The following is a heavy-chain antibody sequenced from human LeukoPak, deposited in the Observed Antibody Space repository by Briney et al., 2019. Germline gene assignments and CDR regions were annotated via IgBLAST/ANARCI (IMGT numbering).Heavy chain of an antibody. CDR1: GYTFTDYG. CDR2: INPNSGGT. Sequence: GASVKVSCKASGYTFTDYGITWVRQAPGQGLEWMGWINPNSGGTNYAQKFQGRVTMTRDTSISTAYMELSRLRSDDTAVYYCARVEIAAAFDPWGQGTLVTVSS. CDR3: ARVEIAAAFDP. V-gene: IGHV1-2*02. J-gene: IGHJ5*02. D-gene: IGHD6-13*01.